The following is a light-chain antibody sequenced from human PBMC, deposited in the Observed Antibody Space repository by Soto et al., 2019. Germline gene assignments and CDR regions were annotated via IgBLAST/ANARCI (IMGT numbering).Light chain of an antibody. V-gene: IGKV3-15*01. CDR1: QSVSSY. Sequence: VLQQSHGTLSLSPGERATLSCRASQSVSSYLAWYQQKPGQAPRLLIYGASTRATGIPARFSGSGSGTEFTLTISGLQSEDFAVYYCQQYSSWRTFCQGTKVDI. CDR3: QQYSSWRT. J-gene: IGKJ1*01. CDR2: GAS.